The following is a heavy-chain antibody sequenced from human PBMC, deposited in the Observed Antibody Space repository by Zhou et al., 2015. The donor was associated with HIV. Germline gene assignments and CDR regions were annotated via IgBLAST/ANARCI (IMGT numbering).Heavy chain of an antibody. CDR2: INGGNGNT. CDR1: GYIFTSYA. V-gene: IGHV1-3*05. D-gene: IGHD1-26*01. CDR3: ARGGLGWELIGGHFFFDF. Sequence: QVQLVQSGTEEKKPGASVKISCKASGYIFTSYAMHWVRQAPGQRLEWMGWINGGNGNTNSSQRFQGRVTITRDTSANTAYMELRSLRYEDTAVYYCARGGLGWELIGGHFFFDFWGQGTLVSVSS. J-gene: IGHJ4*02.